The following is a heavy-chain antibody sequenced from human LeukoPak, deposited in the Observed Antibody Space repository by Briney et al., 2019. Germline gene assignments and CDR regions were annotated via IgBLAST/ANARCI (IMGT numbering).Heavy chain of an antibody. CDR2: VYYSESA. CDR1: GDSVCRDY. V-gene: IGHV4-59*08. D-gene: IGHD3-10*01. Sequence: SETLSLTSTDTGDSVCRDYSSWIRLPPGRGLEWIGYVYYSESATYSPSLRSRVTISLDTSRHQIFLDLTSVTAADTAVYYCARHGNTWFGEYRRPYKWFDLWGQGTLVTVSS. CDR3: ARHGNTWFGEYRRPYKWFDL. J-gene: IGHJ5*02.